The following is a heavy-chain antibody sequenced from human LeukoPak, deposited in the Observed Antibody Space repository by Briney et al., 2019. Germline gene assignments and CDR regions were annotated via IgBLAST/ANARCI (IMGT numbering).Heavy chain of an antibody. V-gene: IGHV1-3*01. D-gene: IGHD4-17*01. CDR1: GYTFTSYA. Sequence: ASVKVSCKASGYTFTSYAMHWVRQAPGQRLEWMGWINAGNGNTKYSQKFQGRVTMTEDTSTDTAYMELSSLRSEDTAVYYCATDRRSGDNLRGLDYWGQGTLVTVSS. CDR3: ATDRRSGDNLRGLDY. J-gene: IGHJ4*02. CDR2: INAGNGNT.